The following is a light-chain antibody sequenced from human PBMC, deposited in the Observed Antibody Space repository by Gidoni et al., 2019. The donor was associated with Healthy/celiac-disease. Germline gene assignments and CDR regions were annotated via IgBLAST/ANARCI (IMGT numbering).Light chain of an antibody. V-gene: IGLV1-47*01. Sequence: QSVLTQPPSAPGTPGQWVTISCSGSSSNIGSNYVYWYQQLPGTAPKLLIYRNNQRPSGVPDRFSGSKSGTSASLAISGLRSEDEADYYCAAWDDSLSGVVFGGGTKLTVL. CDR2: RNN. CDR3: AAWDDSLSGVV. J-gene: IGLJ2*01. CDR1: SSNIGSNY.